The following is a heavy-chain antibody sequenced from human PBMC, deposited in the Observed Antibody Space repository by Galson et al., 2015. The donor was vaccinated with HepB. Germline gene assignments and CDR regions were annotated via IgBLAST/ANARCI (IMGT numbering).Heavy chain of an antibody. CDR3: ANSEMATIPFDY. CDR1: GFTFSSYA. Sequence: SLRLSCAASGFTFSSYAMSWVRQAPGKGLEWVSAISGSGGSTYYADSVKGRFTISRDNSKNTLYLQMNSLRAEDTAVYYCANSEMATIPFDYWGQGTLVTVSS. V-gene: IGHV3-23*01. CDR2: ISGSGGST. J-gene: IGHJ4*02. D-gene: IGHD5-24*01.